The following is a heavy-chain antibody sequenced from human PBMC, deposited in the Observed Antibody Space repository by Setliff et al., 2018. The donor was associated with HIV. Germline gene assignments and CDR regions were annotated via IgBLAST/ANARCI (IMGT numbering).Heavy chain of an antibody. CDR2: IYPDDSHT. J-gene: IGHJ3*02. Sequence: GESLKISCQGSANSFATYWIGWVRQMPGKGLEWMGVIYPDDSHTRYSPSFQGQVTISVDKSINTAYLRWTSLKASDTALYYCARPQYHQSSDAFDIWGQGTMVTVSS. CDR3: ARPQYHQSSDAFDI. CDR1: ANSFATYW. V-gene: IGHV5-51*01.